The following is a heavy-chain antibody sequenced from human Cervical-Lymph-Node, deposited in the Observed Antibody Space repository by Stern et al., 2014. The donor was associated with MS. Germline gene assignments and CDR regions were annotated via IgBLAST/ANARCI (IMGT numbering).Heavy chain of an antibody. J-gene: IGHJ4*02. CDR3: AKTTVTTRPFEF. CDR2: ISWDGGST. CDR1: GFTVNDYS. Sequence: EVQLVQSGGGLVQPGRSLRLSCAASGFTVNDYSMHWVRQAPGKGLEWVSGISWDGGSTEYAASVKGRFAISRDNAKNYLFLHMNSLRPEDTAFYYCAKTTVTTRPFEFWGQGTLVTVSS. D-gene: IGHD4-17*01. V-gene: IGHV3-9*01.